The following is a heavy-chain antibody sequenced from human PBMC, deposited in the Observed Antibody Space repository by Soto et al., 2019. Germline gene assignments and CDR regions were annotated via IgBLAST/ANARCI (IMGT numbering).Heavy chain of an antibody. V-gene: IGHV1-69*13. Sequence: SVKVSCKASGYTFSSYGMHWVRQAPGQGLEWMGAILPVSGTTNYAQKFQGRVTFSADESTTTAYMEVSSLRSEDTAVYYCARDRAGTTLGYFDYWGQGTPVTVSS. CDR1: GYTFSSYG. D-gene: IGHD1-7*01. CDR2: ILPVSGTT. J-gene: IGHJ4*02. CDR3: ARDRAGTTLGYFDY.